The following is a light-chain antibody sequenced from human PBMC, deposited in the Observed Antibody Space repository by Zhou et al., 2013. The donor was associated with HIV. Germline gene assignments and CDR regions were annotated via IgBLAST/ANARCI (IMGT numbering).Light chain of an antibody. CDR1: QGIRND. CDR2: AAS. Sequence: DIQMTQSPSSLSASVGDRVTITCRASQGIRNDLGWYQQKPGKAPKRLIYAASSLQSGVPSRFSGSGSGTEFILTINGLQPEDFATYYCQQYLSSPPLTFGDGTTIEIK. CDR3: QQYLSSPPLT. J-gene: IGKJ4*01. V-gene: IGKV1-17*01.